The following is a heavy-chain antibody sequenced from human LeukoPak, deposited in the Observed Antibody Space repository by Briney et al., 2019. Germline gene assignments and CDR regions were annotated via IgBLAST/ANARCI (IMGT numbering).Heavy chain of an antibody. CDR3: AREGYDSNIYYKADY. D-gene: IGHD3-22*01. CDR1: GGSIVKQY. V-gene: IGHV4-59*11. Sequence: SETLSLTCTVSGGSIVKQYWSWIRQPPTKGLEWIGYVYSSGSTTYNPSLESRVTITIDTSKNQFSLKLSSVTAADTAVYYCAREGYDSNIYYKADYWGQGTLVTVSS. J-gene: IGHJ4*02. CDR2: VYSSGST.